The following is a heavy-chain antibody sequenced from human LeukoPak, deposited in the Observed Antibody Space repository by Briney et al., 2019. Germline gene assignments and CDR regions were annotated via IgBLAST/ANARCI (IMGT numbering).Heavy chain of an antibody. D-gene: IGHD5-18*01. CDR3: AREGHSYAHGSFDY. CDR2: IRYDGSNK. Sequence: GGSLRLSCAASGFTFSSYGMHWVRQAPGKGLEWVAFIRYDGSNKYYADSVKGRFTISRDNSKNTLYLQMNSLRVEDTAVYYCAREGHSYAHGSFDYWGQGTLVTVSS. V-gene: IGHV3-30*02. J-gene: IGHJ4*02. CDR1: GFTFSSYG.